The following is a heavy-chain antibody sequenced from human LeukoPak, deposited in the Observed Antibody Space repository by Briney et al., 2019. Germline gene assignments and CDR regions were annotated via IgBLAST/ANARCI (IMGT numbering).Heavy chain of an antibody. D-gene: IGHD3-16*02. J-gene: IGHJ4*02. Sequence: GASVTVSCKASGYTFTGYYMHWVRQAPGQGLEWMGWINPNSGGTNYAQKFQGRVTMTRDTSISTAYMELSRLRSDDTAVYYCARGFYVWGSYRSPPFDYWGQGTLVTVSS. CDR3: ARGFYVWGSYRSPPFDY. CDR2: INPNSGGT. V-gene: IGHV1-2*02. CDR1: GYTFTGYY.